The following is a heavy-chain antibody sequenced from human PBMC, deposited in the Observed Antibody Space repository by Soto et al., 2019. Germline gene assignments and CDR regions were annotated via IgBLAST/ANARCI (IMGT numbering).Heavy chain of an antibody. CDR2: MNPNSGNT. CDR3: AREGSSSSEFDY. J-gene: IGHJ4*02. Sequence: ASVKVSCKSSGYTFTSYDINWVRQATGQGLEWMGWMNPNSGNTGYAQKFQGRVTMTRNTSISTAYMELSSLRSEDTAVYYCAREGSSSSEFDYWGQGTLVTVSS. CDR1: GYTFTSYD. D-gene: IGHD6-6*01. V-gene: IGHV1-8*01.